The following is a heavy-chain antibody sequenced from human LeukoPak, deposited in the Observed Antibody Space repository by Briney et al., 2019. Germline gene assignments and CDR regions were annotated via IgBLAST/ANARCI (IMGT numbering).Heavy chain of an antibody. D-gene: IGHD2-2*01. J-gene: IGHJ4*02. CDR1: GFTFSSYW. Sequence: GGSLRLSCAASGFTFSSYWMTWVRQAPGKGLEWVANIRQDGGVKYYMDSAKGRFTLSRDNAKSSLYLQMNSLRVGDTAMYFCARTVVVVGASDYFDYWGQGTLVTVSS. CDR2: IRQDGGVK. V-gene: IGHV3-7*03. CDR3: ARTVVVVGASDYFDY.